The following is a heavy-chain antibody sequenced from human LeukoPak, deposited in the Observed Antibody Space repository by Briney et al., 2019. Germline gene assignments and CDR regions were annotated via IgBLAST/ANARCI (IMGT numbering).Heavy chain of an antibody. J-gene: IGHJ4*02. CDR3: VRGPDYGDRLDYFDN. Sequence: GGSLRLSCAASGFTFRRHWMSWVRQAPGKGPEWVAHIKQDGTEYYVDSVKGRLIISRDNAKNSLYLQMNSLRAEDTAVYTCVRGPDYGDRLDYFDNWGQGTLVTVSS. CDR2: IKQDGTE. D-gene: IGHD4-17*01. CDR1: GFTFRRHW. V-gene: IGHV3-7*01.